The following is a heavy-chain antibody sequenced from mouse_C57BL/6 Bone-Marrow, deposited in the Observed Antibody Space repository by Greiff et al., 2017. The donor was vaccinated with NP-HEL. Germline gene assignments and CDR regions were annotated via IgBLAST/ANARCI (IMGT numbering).Heavy chain of an antibody. Sequence: QVQLKQSGAELARPGASVKLSCKASGYTFTSYGISWVKQRTGQGLEWIGEIYPRSGNTYYNEKFKGKATLTADQSSSTAYMEVRSLTSEDSAVYFCARSSYYYGSSYWYFDVWGTGTTVTVSS. V-gene: IGHV1-81*01. CDR1: GYTFTSYG. CDR3: ARSSYYYGSSYWYFDV. D-gene: IGHD1-1*01. CDR2: IYPRSGNT. J-gene: IGHJ1*03.